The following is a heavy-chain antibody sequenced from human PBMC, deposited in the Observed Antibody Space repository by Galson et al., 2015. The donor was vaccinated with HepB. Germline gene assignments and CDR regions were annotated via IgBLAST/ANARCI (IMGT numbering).Heavy chain of an antibody. J-gene: IGHJ6*02. CDR3: ARTDSASWLGGPGIYYYYYYAMDV. D-gene: IGHD3-9*01. Sequence: SLRLSCAASGFSFNDYAMHWVRQTPGKGLEWVAVISYDGSRKHYADSVKGRLTISRDNSQNTLYLQMKSLSTEDTAVYYCARTDSASWLGGPGIYYYYYYAMDVWGQGTTVTVSS. CDR1: GFSFNDYA. CDR2: ISYDGSRK. V-gene: IGHV3-30*04.